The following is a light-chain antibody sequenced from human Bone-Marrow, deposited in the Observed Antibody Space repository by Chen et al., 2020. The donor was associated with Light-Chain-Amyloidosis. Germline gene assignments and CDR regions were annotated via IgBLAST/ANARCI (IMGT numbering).Light chain of an antibody. J-gene: IGKJ4*01. Sequence: EIVLTQSPGTLSLSPGEGANLSCRASQTISSNYLTWYQQKFGQAPRLLIYGSSSRATGIPDRFTGSGSGTDITLTINRLEPEDFAMYYCQQYGTSPLTFGGGIKVEIK. CDR1: QTISSNY. CDR2: GSS. CDR3: QQYGTSPLT. V-gene: IGKV3-20*01.